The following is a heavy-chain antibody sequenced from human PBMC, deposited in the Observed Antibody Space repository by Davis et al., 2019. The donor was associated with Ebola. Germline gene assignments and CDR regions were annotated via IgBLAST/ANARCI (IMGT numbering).Heavy chain of an antibody. D-gene: IGHD5-12*01. J-gene: IGHJ6*03. V-gene: IGHV1-69*06. Sequence: AASVKVSCKASGGTFSSYAISWVRQAPGQGLEWMGCIMPFSGTANYAPKFQGRVTVTADTSTSTAYMELNSLRSEDTAVYYCARSPVDIAIISSIYYYYYYMAAWGKGTTVTVSS. CDR2: IMPFSGTA. CDR3: ARSPVDIAIISSIYYYYYYMAA. CDR1: GGTFSSYA.